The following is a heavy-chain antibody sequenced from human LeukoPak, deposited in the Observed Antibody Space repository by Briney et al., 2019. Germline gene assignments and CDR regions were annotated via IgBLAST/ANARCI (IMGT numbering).Heavy chain of an antibody. Sequence: ASVKVSCKASGYTFTGYYMHWVRQAPGQGLEWMGWINPNSGGTNYAQKFQGRVTMTRDTSISTAYMELSRLRSDDTAVYYCARSKQQLALWAFDIWGQGTMVTVSS. CDR3: ARSKQQLALWAFDI. CDR2: INPNSGGT. J-gene: IGHJ3*02. V-gene: IGHV1-2*02. CDR1: GYTFTGYY. D-gene: IGHD6-13*01.